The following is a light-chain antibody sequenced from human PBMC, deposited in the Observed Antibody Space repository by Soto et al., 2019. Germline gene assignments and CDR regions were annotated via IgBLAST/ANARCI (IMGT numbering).Light chain of an antibody. CDR1: QTISSW. Sequence: DIQMTQSPSTLSGSVGDRVTITCRASQTISSWLAWYQQKPGKAPKLLIYDASSLESGVPSRFSGSGSETEFTLNISRLQPDDFATYFCHSRAFGQGTRLEIK. CDR3: HSRA. CDR2: DAS. J-gene: IGKJ5*01. V-gene: IGKV1-5*01.